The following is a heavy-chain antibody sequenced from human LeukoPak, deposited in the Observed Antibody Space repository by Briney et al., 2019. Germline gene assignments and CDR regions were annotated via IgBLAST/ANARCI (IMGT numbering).Heavy chain of an antibody. D-gene: IGHD3-10*01. Sequence: PGGSLRLSCAASGFTVSSNYMSWVRQAPGKGLEWVSVIYSGGSTYYADSVKGRFTISRDNSKNTLYLQMNSLRAEDTAVYYCATDLTARPHTGENGMDVWGQGTTVTVSS. CDR3: ATDLTARPHTGENGMDV. CDR2: IYSGGST. J-gene: IGHJ6*02. CDR1: GFTVSSNY. V-gene: IGHV3-66*01.